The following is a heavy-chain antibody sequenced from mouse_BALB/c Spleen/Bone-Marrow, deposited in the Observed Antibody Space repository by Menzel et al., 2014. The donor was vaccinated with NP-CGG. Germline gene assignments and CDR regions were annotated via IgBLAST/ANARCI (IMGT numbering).Heavy chain of an antibody. CDR3: ARSRGYDVGPFAF. D-gene: IGHD2-2*01. J-gene: IGHJ3*01. Sequence: QVQLQQPGAELVRPGTSVKVSCKASGYAFTNYLIEWVKQRPEQGLEWIGVINPGSGSSNYNENFKGKATLTADRSSSTAYMLLNSLTSDDSAVYFCARSRGYDVGPFAFWGQGTLVTVSA. V-gene: IGHV1-54*01. CDR2: INPGSGSS. CDR1: GYAFTNYL.